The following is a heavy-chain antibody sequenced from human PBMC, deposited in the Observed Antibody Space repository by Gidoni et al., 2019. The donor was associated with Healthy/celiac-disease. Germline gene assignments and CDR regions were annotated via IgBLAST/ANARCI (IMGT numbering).Heavy chain of an antibody. J-gene: IGHJ5*02. D-gene: IGHD4-17*01. Sequence: QVQLVQSGAEVKKPGASVKVSCTASGSTFTGYYMHWVRQAPGQGLEWMGWINPNSGGTNYAQKFQGRVTMTRDTSISTAYMELSRLRSDDTAVYYCARDFGWGSSYGGNRPDNWFDPWGQGTLVTVSS. CDR1: GSTFTGYY. CDR3: ARDFGWGSSYGGNRPDNWFDP. CDR2: INPNSGGT. V-gene: IGHV1-2*02.